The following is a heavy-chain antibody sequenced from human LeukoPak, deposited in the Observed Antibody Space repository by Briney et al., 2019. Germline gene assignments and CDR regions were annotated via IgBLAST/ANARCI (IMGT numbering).Heavy chain of an antibody. CDR2: IYDSGST. V-gene: IGHV4-39*07. D-gene: IGHD5-12*01. Sequence: PSETLSLTCTVSGGSIRSSYYYWGWIRQPPGKGLEWIGSIYDSGSTYYNPSLKSRVTISVDTSKNQFSLKLSSVTAADTAVYYCARGRDSGYEFYYWGQGTLVTVSS. J-gene: IGHJ4*02. CDR1: GGSIRSSYYY. CDR3: ARGRDSGYEFYY.